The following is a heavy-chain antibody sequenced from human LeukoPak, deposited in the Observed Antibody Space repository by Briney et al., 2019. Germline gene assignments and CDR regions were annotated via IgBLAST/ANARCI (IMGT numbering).Heavy chain of an antibody. CDR3: ARSLKTITFGGVSNPFDI. J-gene: IGHJ3*02. CDR2: FYTSVSP. D-gene: IGHD3-16*01. Sequence: PSQTLSLTCTVSGGSISSGRSYWNWIRQPAGKGLEWLGLFYTSVSPNYNPSLKIRVTISVDTSKNQFSLKLRSVTAADTAVYYCARSLKTITFGGVSNPFDIWGQGTMVTVSS. CDR1: GGSISSGRSY. V-gene: IGHV4-61*02.